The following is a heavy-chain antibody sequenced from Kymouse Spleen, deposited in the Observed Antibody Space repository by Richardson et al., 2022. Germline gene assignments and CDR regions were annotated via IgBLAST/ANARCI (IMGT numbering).Heavy chain of an antibody. Sequence: QVQLQQWGAGLLKPSETLSLTCAVYGGSFSGYYWSWIRQPPGKGLEWIGEINHSGSTNYNPSLKSRVTISVDTSKNQFSLKLSSVTAADTAVYYCARRVAARPALDYWGQGTLVTVSS. J-gene: IGHJ4*02. CDR1: GGSFSGYY. V-gene: IGHV4-34*01. D-gene: IGHD6-6*01. CDR2: INHSGST. CDR3: ARRVAARPALDY.